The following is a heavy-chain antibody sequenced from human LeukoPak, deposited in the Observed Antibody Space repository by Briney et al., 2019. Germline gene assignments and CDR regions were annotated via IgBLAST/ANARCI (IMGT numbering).Heavy chain of an antibody. D-gene: IGHD5/OR15-5a*01. V-gene: IGHV4-30-4*08. Sequence: PSQTLSLTCTVSGGSINIGGYYWSWIRQHPGKGLEWIGFISYSGNTYSTPSLESRLTISIDTAKNQFSLSLSSVTAADTAVYFCAREIVSSYYYNGMDVWGQGTTVTVSS. CDR1: GGSINIGGYY. CDR2: ISYSGNT. J-gene: IGHJ6*02. CDR3: AREIVSSYYYNGMDV.